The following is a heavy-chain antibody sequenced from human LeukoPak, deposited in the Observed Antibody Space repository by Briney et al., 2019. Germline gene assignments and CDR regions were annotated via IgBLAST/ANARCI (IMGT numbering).Heavy chain of an antibody. CDR3: AKDLDDFWSVLLGNWFDP. D-gene: IGHD3-3*01. V-gene: IGHV3-48*01. CDR1: GFPFSTYS. Sequence: PGGSLRLSCVTSGFPFSTYSMNWVRQAPGKGLEWLSYITSTSDTIYYADSVKGRFTISRDNAKNSLYLQMNSLRAEDTAVYYCAKDLDDFWSVLLGNWFDPWGQGTLVTVSS. CDR2: ITSTSDTI. J-gene: IGHJ5*02.